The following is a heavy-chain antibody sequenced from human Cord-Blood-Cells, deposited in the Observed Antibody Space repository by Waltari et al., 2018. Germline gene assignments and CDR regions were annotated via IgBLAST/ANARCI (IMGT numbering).Heavy chain of an antibody. CDR2: IYYSGST. CDR3: ARSSIAANWFDP. V-gene: IGHV4-39*01. D-gene: IGHD6-6*01. CDR1: GGSIRSSSYY. J-gene: IGHJ5*02. Sequence: QLQLQESGPGLVKPSEPLSLTCTVSGGSIRSSSYYWGWIRQPPGKGLEWIGSIYYSGSTYYNPSLKSRVTISVDTSKNQFSLKLSSVTAADTAVYYCARSSIAANWFDPWGQGTLVTVSS.